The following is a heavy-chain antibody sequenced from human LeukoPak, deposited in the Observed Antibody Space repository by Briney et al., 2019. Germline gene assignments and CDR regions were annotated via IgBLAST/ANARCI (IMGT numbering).Heavy chain of an antibody. J-gene: IGHJ4*02. D-gene: IGHD4-17*01. CDR1: GYTFTGYY. CDR3: ARVQVTTLSGRDY. Sequence: GASVKVSCKASGYTFTGYYMHWVRQAPGQGLEWMGWINPNSGGTNYAQKFQGRVTMTRDTSISTAYMELSRLRSDDTAVYYCARVQVTTLSGRDYWAREPWSPSPQ. V-gene: IGHV1-2*02. CDR2: INPNSGGT.